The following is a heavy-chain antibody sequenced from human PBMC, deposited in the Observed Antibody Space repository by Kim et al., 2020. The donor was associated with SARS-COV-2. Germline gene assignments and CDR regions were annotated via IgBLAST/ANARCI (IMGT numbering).Heavy chain of an antibody. CDR1: GGSFSGYY. D-gene: IGHD2-2*01. V-gene: IGHV4-34*01. J-gene: IGHJ4*02. Sequence: SETLSLTCAVYGGSFSGYYWSWIRQPPGKGLEWIGEINHSGSTNYNPSLKSRVTISVDTSKNQFSLKLSSVTAADTAVYYCARGPGSSTSCYSYWGQGTLVTVSS. CDR3: ARGPGSSTSCYSY. CDR2: INHSGST.